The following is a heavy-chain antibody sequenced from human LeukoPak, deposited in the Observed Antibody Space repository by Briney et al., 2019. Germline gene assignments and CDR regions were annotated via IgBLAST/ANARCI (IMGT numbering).Heavy chain of an antibody. Sequence: PSQTLSLTCTVSGASISTGNYWWSWIRQSPGKGLEWIGYIYYTGTTYYNPSLKSRVTISVDTSKNLLSLRLISVTAADTAVYYCASSSDYTPPGDHWGQGTLVTVSS. D-gene: IGHD4-11*01. J-gene: IGHJ5*02. CDR2: IYYTGTT. CDR1: GASISTGNYW. CDR3: ASSSDYTPPGDH. V-gene: IGHV4-30-4*01.